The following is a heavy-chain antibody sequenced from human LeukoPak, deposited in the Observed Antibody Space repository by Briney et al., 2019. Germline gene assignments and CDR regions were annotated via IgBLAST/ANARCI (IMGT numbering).Heavy chain of an antibody. CDR3: ARPLPPGKRWHPIDS. J-gene: IGHJ4*02. Sequence: GGSLRLSCAASRFIFSSFAIHWVRQAPGKGLEWVAVISSDGAKKFYVDSVKGRFTISRDNSRDTSYLQLNSLTTEDTALYYCARPLPPGKRWHPIDSWGQGTLVTVSS. CDR1: RFIFSSFA. V-gene: IGHV3-30*03. CDR2: ISSDGAKK. D-gene: IGHD5-24*01.